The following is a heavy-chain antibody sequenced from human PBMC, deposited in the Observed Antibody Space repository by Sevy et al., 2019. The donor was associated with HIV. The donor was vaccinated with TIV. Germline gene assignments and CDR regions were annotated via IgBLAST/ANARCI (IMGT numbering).Heavy chain of an antibody. Sequence: GGSLRLSCAAPGFTFSKYSMSWVRQPPGKGLEWVSTLSFGCGEINHADSVKDRFTISRDNSKNSLYLQMNNLRAEDTAVYYCAREGCTKPHDYWGQGTLVTVSS. D-gene: IGHD2-8*01. CDR2: LSFGCGEI. CDR3: AREGCTKPHDY. CDR1: GFTFSKYS. V-gene: IGHV3-23*01. J-gene: IGHJ4*02.